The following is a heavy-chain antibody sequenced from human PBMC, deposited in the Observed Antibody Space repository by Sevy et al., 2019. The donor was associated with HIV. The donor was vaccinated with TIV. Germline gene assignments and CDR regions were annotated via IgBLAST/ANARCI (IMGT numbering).Heavy chain of an antibody. V-gene: IGHV3-33*01. Sequence: GGSLRLSCAASGFSFSKYGMHWVRQAPGKGLEWVALIWYDGSSEYYADSVKGRFTISRDNSNNTLYLQVNSLRAEDTGVYYCVRGADYYDRGGANCDSWGQGTLVTVSS. CDR1: GFSFSKYG. J-gene: IGHJ4*02. CDR2: IWYDGSSE. CDR3: VRGADYYDRGGANCDS. D-gene: IGHD3-22*01.